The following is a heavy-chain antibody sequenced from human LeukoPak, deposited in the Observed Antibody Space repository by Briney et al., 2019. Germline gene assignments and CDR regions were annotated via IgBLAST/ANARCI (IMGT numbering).Heavy chain of an antibody. D-gene: IGHD2-15*01. CDR3: ARLGSYYGMDV. J-gene: IGHJ6*02. V-gene: IGHV4-30-2*01. CDR2: IYHSGST. CDR1: GGSISSGGYS. Sequence: SETLSLTCAVSGGSISSGGYSWSWIRQPPGKGLEWIGYIYHSGSTYYNPSLKSRVTISVDRSKNQFSLKLSSVTAADTAVYYCARLGSYYGMDVWGQGTTVTVSS.